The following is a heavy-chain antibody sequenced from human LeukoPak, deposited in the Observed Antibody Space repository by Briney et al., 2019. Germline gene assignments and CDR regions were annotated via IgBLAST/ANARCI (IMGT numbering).Heavy chain of an antibody. CDR2: INSDGSST. V-gene: IGHV3-74*01. CDR3: AREHVLLWFGGTYNWFDP. J-gene: IGHJ5*02. Sequence: PGRSLRLSCAAAAFTFSSYWMHWVRQAPGKGLVWVSCINSDGSSTSYADSVKGRFTISRDNAKNTLYLRMNSLRAEDTAVYYCAREHVLLWFGGTYNWFDPWGQGTLVTVSS. CDR1: AFTFSSYW. D-gene: IGHD3-10*01.